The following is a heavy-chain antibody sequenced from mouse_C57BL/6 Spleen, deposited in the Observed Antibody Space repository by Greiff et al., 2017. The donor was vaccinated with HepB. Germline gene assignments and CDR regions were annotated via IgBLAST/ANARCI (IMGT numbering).Heavy chain of an antibody. V-gene: IGHV1-50*01. Sequence: QVQLQQPGAELAKPGASVKLSCKASGYTFTSYWMQWVKQRPGQGLEWIGEIDPSDSYTNYNQKFKGKATLTVDTSSSTAYMQLSSLTSEDSAVYYCARKARYYGAMDYWGQGTSVTVSS. CDR3: ARKARYYGAMDY. J-gene: IGHJ4*01. CDR2: IDPSDSYT. CDR1: GYTFTSYW. D-gene: IGHD2-1*01.